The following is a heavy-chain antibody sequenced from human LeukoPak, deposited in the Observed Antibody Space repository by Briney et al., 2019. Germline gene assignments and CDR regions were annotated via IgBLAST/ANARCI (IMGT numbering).Heavy chain of an antibody. CDR2: IYYSGST. J-gene: IGHJ3*02. Sequence: SETLSLTCTVSGGSISSYYWSWIRQPPGKGLEWIGYIYYSGSTNYNPSLKSRVTISVDTSKNQFSLKLSSVTAADTAVYYCARDLRAGDSALIDIWGQGTMVTVSS. CDR1: GGSISSYY. D-gene: IGHD1-26*01. V-gene: IGHV4-59*01. CDR3: ARDLRAGDSALIDI.